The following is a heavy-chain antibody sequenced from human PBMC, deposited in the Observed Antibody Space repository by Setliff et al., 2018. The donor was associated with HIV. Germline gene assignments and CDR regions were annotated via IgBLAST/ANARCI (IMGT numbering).Heavy chain of an antibody. D-gene: IGHD3-22*01. CDR1: GYSFTSYY. V-gene: IGHV1-46*01. Sequence: ASVKVSCKASGYSFTSYYIHWVRQAPGQGLEWMGIINPSGGSTSYAQKFQDRVTMTRDTSSSTAYMELSRLRSDDTAVYYCATGRDSSGYYFLADYWGRGTLVTVSS. J-gene: IGHJ4*02. CDR2: INPSGGST. CDR3: ATGRDSSGYYFLADY.